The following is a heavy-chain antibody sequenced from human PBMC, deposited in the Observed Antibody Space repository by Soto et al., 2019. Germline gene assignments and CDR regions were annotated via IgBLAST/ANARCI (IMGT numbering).Heavy chain of an antibody. CDR3: AREITGTGNWFDP. CDR1: GYTFTGYY. J-gene: IGHJ5*02. Sequence: QVQLVQSGAEVKKPGASVKVSCKASGYTFTGYYMHWVRQAPGQGLEWMGWINPNSGGTNYAQKLQGWVTMTRDTSISTAYMELSRLRSDDTAVYYCAREITGTGNWFDPWGQGTLVTVSS. CDR2: INPNSGGT. D-gene: IGHD1-20*01. V-gene: IGHV1-2*04.